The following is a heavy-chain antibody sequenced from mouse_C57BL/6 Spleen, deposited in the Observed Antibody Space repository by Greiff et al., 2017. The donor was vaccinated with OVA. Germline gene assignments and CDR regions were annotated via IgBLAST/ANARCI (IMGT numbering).Heavy chain of an antibody. V-gene: IGHV1-50*01. CDR3: ASRGLLRSYFDY. CDR2: IDPSDSYT. CDR1: GYTFTSYW. J-gene: IGHJ2*01. D-gene: IGHD2-3*01. Sequence: QVHVKQPGAELVKPGASVKLSCKASGYTFTSYWMQWVKQRPGQGLEWIGEIDPSDSYTNYNQKFKGKATLTVDTSSSTAYMQLSSLTSEDSAVYYCASRGLLRSYFDYWGQGTTLTVSS.